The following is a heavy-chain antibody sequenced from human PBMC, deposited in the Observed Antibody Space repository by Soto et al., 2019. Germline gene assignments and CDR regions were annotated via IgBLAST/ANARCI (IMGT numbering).Heavy chain of an antibody. D-gene: IGHD2-8*01. CDR3: ARGGDIVLMVYANDWYFDF. CDR2: ISAYNGNT. J-gene: IGHJ2*01. V-gene: IGHV1-18*01. CDR1: GYTFTSYG. Sequence: QVQLVQSGAEVKKPGASVKVSCKASGYTFTSYGISWVRQAPGQGLEWMGWISAYNGNTNYAQKLQVRVTMTTDTSTSTACVELGSFRSDDTAVYYCARGGDIVLMVYANDWYFDFWCRGTLVTVCS.